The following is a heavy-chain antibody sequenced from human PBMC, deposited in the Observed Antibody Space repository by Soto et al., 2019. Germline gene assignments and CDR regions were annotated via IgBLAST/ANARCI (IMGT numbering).Heavy chain of an antibody. V-gene: IGHV1-69*01. Sequence: QVQLVQAGAEVKKPGSSVKVSCKASGGTFSRYAISCVRQAPVQGLEWMGGLTPLFGTANYAQKVQGRVTITADEATSTAYMELSSLRSEDTAFYYGARQFHYESSGYYSAYLGQGTLVTASS. CDR2: LTPLFGTA. CDR3: ARQFHYESSGYYSAY. D-gene: IGHD3-22*01. CDR1: GGTFSRYA. J-gene: IGHJ4*02.